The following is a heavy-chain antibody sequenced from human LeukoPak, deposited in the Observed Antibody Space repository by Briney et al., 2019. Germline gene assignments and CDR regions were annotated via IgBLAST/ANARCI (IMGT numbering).Heavy chain of an antibody. Sequence: GGSLRLSSAVSGFTVSSNYMSWVRQAPGKGLEWVSVIYSGGSTYYADSVKGRFTISRDNSKNTLYLQMNSLRAEDTAVYYCARAPKNQRAAGKMVYYYYGMDVWGQGTTVTVSS. V-gene: IGHV3-66*01. J-gene: IGHJ6*02. CDR1: GFTVSSNY. D-gene: IGHD6-13*01. CDR2: IYSGGST. CDR3: ARAPKNQRAAGKMVYYYYGMDV.